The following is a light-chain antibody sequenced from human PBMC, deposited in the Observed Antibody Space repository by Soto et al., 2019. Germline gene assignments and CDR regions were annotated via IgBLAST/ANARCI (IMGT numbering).Light chain of an antibody. CDR3: QQYGTSPQT. V-gene: IGKV3-20*01. Sequence: EIVLTQSPGTLSLSPGERAPLSCRASQSVSSSYLGWYQQKPGQAHRLLIYGTSSRATGIPDRFSGSGSGTEFTLTISRLEPEDFAVYYCQQYGTSPQTFGQGTKGDI. CDR2: GTS. CDR1: QSVSSSY. J-gene: IGKJ1*01.